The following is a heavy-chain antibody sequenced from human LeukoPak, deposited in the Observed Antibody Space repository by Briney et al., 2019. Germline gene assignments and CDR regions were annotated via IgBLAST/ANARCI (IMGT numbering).Heavy chain of an antibody. CDR2: ISPANGNT. V-gene: IGHV1-18*01. CDR3: TRVRDSNNWWGAFDI. D-gene: IGHD1-1*01. Sequence: ASVNVSCQAFGYTFGTSSISWVRQAPGQRLEWMGWISPANGNTHYEQAVQGRVTMTTDTSRSTAYMELRNLRSDDTAMYYCTRVRDSNNWWGAFDIWGQGTMVTVPS. CDR1: GYTFGTSS. J-gene: IGHJ3*02.